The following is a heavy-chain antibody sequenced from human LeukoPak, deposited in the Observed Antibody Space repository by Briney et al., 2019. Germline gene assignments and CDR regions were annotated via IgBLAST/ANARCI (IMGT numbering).Heavy chain of an antibody. J-gene: IGHJ6*03. CDR2: IYTSGST. V-gene: IGHV4-61*02. D-gene: IGHD2-2*02. CDR1: GGSISSGSYY. Sequence: SQTLSLTCTVSGGSISSGSYYWSWIRQPAGKGLEWIGRIYTSGSTNYNPSLKSRVTISVDTSKNQFSLKLSSVTAADTAVYYCAREGHTAAIGAYYYYYYMDVWGKGTTVTVSS. CDR3: AREGHTAAIGAYYYYYYMDV.